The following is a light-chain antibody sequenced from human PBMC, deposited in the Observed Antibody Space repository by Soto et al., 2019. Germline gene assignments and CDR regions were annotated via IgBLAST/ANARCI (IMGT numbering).Light chain of an antibody. V-gene: IGKV3-15*01. J-gene: IGKJ1*01. CDR1: QSVGNN. Sequence: EIVMTQSPATLSVSPGERTTLSCRASQSVGNNLAWYQQKPGQAPRLLIYGAYTRATGIPARFSGSRSGTDFTLTISSLQSEDFAVYYCQHYNYWPPKTFGQGTKVEMK. CDR3: QHYNYWPPKT. CDR2: GAY.